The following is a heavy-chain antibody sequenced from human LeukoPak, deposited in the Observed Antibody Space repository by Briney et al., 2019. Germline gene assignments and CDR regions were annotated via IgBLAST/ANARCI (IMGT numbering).Heavy chain of an antibody. CDR1: GGSISSTSYY. D-gene: IGHD6-19*01. V-gene: IGHV4-39*01. Sequence: SETLSLTCTVSGGSISSTSYYWGWIRQPPGKGLEWIGNIHYSGTNYYNPSLKSRATISVDTSKNQFSLRLTFVTAADTAVYFCARQVVAVAGTGYFDYWGQGTLVTVSS. CDR3: ARQVVAVAGTGYFDY. J-gene: IGHJ4*02. CDR2: IHYSGTN.